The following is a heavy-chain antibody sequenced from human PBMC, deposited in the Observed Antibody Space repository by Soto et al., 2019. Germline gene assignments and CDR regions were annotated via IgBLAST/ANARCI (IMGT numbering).Heavy chain of an antibody. Sequence: GGSLRLSCVASGFSFSEYTMSWVRQAPGKGLDWVSTISTSSSNIFSTDSVRGRFTISRDNAKNSVYLQINSLRAEDTAVYFCARDCSGGSCYPGMDAWGQGTTVTVSS. CDR1: GFSFSEYT. CDR3: ARDCSGGSCYPGMDA. CDR2: ISTSSSNI. J-gene: IGHJ6*02. D-gene: IGHD2-15*01. V-gene: IGHV3-21*01.